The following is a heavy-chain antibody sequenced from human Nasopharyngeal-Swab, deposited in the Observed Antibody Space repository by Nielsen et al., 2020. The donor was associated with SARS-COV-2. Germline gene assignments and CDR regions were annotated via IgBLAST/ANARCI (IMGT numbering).Heavy chain of an antibody. J-gene: IGHJ5*02. CDR2: IGGGGSPI. Sequence: GESLKISCAASGFTFSNYEMNWVRQAPGKGLEWVSYIGGGGSPIYYADSVKGRFTISRDNAEKSLYLQISSLRAEDTAVYYCVRASRAWSWGQGTLLTVSS. D-gene: IGHD2-8*02. CDR1: GFTFSNYE. CDR3: VRASRAWS. V-gene: IGHV3-48*03.